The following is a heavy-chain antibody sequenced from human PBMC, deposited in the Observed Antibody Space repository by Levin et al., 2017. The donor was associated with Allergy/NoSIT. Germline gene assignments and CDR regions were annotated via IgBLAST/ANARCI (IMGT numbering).Heavy chain of an antibody. Sequence: PGGSLRLSCAASGFTFSSYGMHWVRQAPGKGLEWVAVISYDGSNKYYADSVKGRFTISRDNSKNTLYLQMNSLRAEDTAVYYCAIDWIYGDYNVLDYWGQGTLVTVSS. CDR1: GFTFSSYG. CDR2: ISYDGSNK. J-gene: IGHJ4*02. V-gene: IGHV3-30*03. CDR3: AIDWIYGDYNVLDY. D-gene: IGHD4-17*01.